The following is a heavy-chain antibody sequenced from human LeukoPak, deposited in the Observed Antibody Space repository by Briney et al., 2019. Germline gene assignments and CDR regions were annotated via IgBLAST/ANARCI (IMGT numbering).Heavy chain of an antibody. V-gene: IGHV3-23*01. D-gene: IGHD5-18*01. J-gene: IGHJ4*02. Sequence: GGTLRLSCAASGFTFSSHGMSWVRQAPGKGLEWVSAISGSGGSTYYADSVKGRFTISRDNSKNTLYLQMNSLRAEDTAVYYCARGQRRHTDMAPSFDYWGQGTLATVSS. CDR2: ISGSGGST. CDR1: GFTFSSHG. CDR3: ARGQRRHTDMAPSFDY.